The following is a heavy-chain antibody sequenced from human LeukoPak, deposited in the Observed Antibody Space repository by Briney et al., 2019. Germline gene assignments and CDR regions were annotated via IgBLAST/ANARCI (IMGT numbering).Heavy chain of an antibody. V-gene: IGHV3-11*01. D-gene: IGHD2-2*02. CDR2: ISSSGSTI. CDR1: GFTFSDYY. CDR3: ARVGGGRYCSSTSCYMRGWFDP. Sequence: GGSLRLSCAASGFTFSDYYMSWIRQAPGKGLEWVSYISSSGSTIYYADSVKGRFTISRDNAKNSLYLQMNSLRAEDTAVYYCARVGGGRYCSSTSCYMRGWFDPWGQGTLVTVSS. J-gene: IGHJ5*02.